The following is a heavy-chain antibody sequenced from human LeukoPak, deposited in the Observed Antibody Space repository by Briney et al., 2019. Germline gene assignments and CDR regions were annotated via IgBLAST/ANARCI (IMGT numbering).Heavy chain of an antibody. CDR3: ANGKSEDNSGWPRGTF. CDR1: GLTFSSYA. J-gene: IGHJ2*01. CDR2: ISYDGDNK. Sequence: GGSLRLSCAASGLTFSSYAMHWVRQAPGKGLEWVAVISYDGDNKYYADSVKGRFTISRDNSKNTVYLQMNSLRAEDAAVYYCANGKSEDNSGWPRGTFWGRGTLVIVSS. V-gene: IGHV3-30-3*01. D-gene: IGHD5-12*01.